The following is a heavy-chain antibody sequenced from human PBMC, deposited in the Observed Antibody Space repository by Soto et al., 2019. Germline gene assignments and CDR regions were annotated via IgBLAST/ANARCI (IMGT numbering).Heavy chain of an antibody. CDR3: VKDQERWLVGGAFEI. D-gene: IGHD6-19*01. Sequence: QVQLVESGGGVVQPGTSLRLSCAASGFTFSSFGMHWVRQAPGKGLEWVAIISYSGNNEYYADSVKGRFTISRDKSKNTLYLQMNSLRAEDTAVYYCVKDQERWLVGGAFEIWGQGTKVTVSS. J-gene: IGHJ3*02. V-gene: IGHV3-30*18. CDR1: GFTFSSFG. CDR2: ISYSGNNE.